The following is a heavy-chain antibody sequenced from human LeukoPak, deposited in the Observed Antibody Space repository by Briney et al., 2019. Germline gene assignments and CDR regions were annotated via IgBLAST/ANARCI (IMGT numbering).Heavy chain of an antibody. D-gene: IGHD2-2*01. CDR1: GFTFSSYS. CDR2: ISSSSSYI. V-gene: IGHV3-21*01. J-gene: IGHJ4*02. Sequence: GGSLRLSCAASGFTFSSYSMNWVRQAPGKGLEWVSSISSSSSYIYYADSVKGRFTISRDNAKNSLYLQMNSLRAEDTAVYYCARDASSTNFDYWGQGTLVTVPS. CDR3: ARDASSTNFDY.